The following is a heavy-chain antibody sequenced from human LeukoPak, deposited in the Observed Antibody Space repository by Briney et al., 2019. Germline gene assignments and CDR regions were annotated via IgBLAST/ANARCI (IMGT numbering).Heavy chain of an antibody. Sequence: SETLSLTCTVSGGSISSSSYYWGWIRQPPGKGLEWFGGIYYSGSPYYNPSLKSRVTISVDTSKKQFSLKLSSVTAADTAVYYCARHVGFITMVRGVINNNWFDPWGQGTLVTVSS. CDR2: IYYSGSP. J-gene: IGHJ5*02. CDR3: ARHVGFITMVRGVINNNWFDP. V-gene: IGHV4-39*01. CDR1: GGSISSSSYY. D-gene: IGHD3-10*01.